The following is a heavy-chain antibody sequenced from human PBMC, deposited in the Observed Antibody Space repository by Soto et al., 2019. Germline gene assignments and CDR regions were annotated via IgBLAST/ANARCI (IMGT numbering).Heavy chain of an antibody. D-gene: IGHD1-26*01. Sequence: QVQLVQSGAEEKKPGASVKVSCKASGYTFTSYTMHWVRQAPGQRLEWMGWINAGNGNTKYSQKFQGRVTITRDTSARAAYMELSSLTYEDTSVYYCARGVGATDYWGQGTLVSVSS. V-gene: IGHV1-3*05. CDR2: INAGNGNT. CDR1: GYTFTSYT. CDR3: ARGVGATDY. J-gene: IGHJ4*02.